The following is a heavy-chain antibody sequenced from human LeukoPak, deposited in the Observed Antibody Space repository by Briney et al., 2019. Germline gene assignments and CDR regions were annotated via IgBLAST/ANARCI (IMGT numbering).Heavy chain of an antibody. CDR1: GFTFSSSW. CDR3: ARGGDYKNDY. J-gene: IGHJ4*02. D-gene: IGHD4-17*01. V-gene: IGHV3-74*01. CDR2: INGAGSRI. Sequence: GGSLRLSCAASGFTFSSSWMHWVRQTPGKGLVWVSRINGAGSRISYADSVKGRVTISRDNAKNTLYLQMNNLRAEDTAVYYCARGGDYKNDYWGQGTLVTVSS.